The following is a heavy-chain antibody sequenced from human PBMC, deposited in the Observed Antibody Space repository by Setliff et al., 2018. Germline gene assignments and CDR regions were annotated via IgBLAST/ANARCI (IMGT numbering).Heavy chain of an antibody. CDR3: ARDLIRGAPNWFDP. CDR1: GFFFRSYE. J-gene: IGHJ5*02. V-gene: IGHV3-48*03. Sequence: HPGGSLRLSCAASGFFFRSYEMNWVRQTPGKGLEWVSYINSGGTKIYYADSVEGRFTISRDNGKNSLYLQMNSLRAEDTAVYYCARDLIRGAPNWFDPWGQGTLVTVSS. D-gene: IGHD3-10*01. CDR2: INSGGTKI.